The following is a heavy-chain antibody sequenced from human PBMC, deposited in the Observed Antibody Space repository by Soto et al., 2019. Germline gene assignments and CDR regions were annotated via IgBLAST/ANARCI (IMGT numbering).Heavy chain of an antibody. V-gene: IGHV3-74*01. Sequence: EVQLVESGGGLVQPGGSLRLSCAASGFTFSGDWMHWVRQGAGKGLVWVSRINMDGSSTNYADSVKGRFTISRDNAKNTLYLQMNSLRVDDTAVYYWARGPRGLYHHDYWGQGALVTVSS. D-gene: IGHD2-2*01. J-gene: IGHJ4*02. CDR3: ARGPRGLYHHDY. CDR1: GFTFSGDW. CDR2: INMDGSST.